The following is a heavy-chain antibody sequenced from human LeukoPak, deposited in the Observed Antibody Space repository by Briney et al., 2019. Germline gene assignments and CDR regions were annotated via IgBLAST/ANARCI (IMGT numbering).Heavy chain of an antibody. CDR1: GFTFSSDS. D-gene: IGHD2-15*01. Sequence: GGSLRLSCAASGFTFSSDSMNWVRQAPGKGLEWVSYISSSSGTIYYADSVKGRFTISRDNGQNSLYLQMDSLGAEDTAVYYCARGCSGTTCYSNSPFDHWGHGTLVTVSS. CDR3: ARGCSGTTCYSNSPFDH. V-gene: IGHV3-48*01. CDR2: ISSSSGTI. J-gene: IGHJ4*01.